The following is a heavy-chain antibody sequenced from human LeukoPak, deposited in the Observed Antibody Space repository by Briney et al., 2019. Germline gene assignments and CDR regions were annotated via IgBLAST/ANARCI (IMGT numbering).Heavy chain of an antibody. Sequence: PSETLSLTCAVYGGSFSGYYWSWIRQPPGKGLEWIGEINHSGSTSYNPSLKSRVTISVDTSKNQFSLKLSSVTAADTAVYYCARVSSYYDSSGHFDYWGQGTLVTVSS. D-gene: IGHD3-22*01. CDR2: INHSGST. CDR3: ARVSSYYDSSGHFDY. V-gene: IGHV4-34*01. J-gene: IGHJ4*02. CDR1: GGSFSGYY.